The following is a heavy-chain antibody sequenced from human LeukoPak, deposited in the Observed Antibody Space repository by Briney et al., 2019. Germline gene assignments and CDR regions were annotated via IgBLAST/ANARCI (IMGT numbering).Heavy chain of an antibody. CDR1: GFTFSNYN. V-gene: IGHV3-48*02. J-gene: IGHJ3*02. CDR3: ARENIVVVTAIRDAFDI. Sequence: GGSLRLSCAASGFTFSNYNMNWVRQAPGKGLEWLSYISTSSTVYYADSVKGRFTISRDNAKNSLYLQMNSLRDEDTAMYYCARENIVVVTAIRDAFDIWGQGTMVTVSS. D-gene: IGHD2-21*02. CDR2: ISTSSTV.